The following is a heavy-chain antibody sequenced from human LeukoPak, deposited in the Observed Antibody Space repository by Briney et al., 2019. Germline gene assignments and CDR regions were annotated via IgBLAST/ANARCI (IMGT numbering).Heavy chain of an antibody. CDR3: ARSGGDGSGSYYKDFDY. V-gene: IGHV3-20*04. J-gene: IGHJ4*02. D-gene: IGHD3-10*01. CDR2: INWNGGST. Sequence: RAGGSLRLSCAASGFTFDDYGMSWVRQAPGKGLEWVSGINWNGGSTGYADSVKGRFTISRDNAKNSLYLQMNSLRAEDTALYYCARSGGDGSGSYYKDFDYWGQGTLVTVSS. CDR1: GFTFDDYG.